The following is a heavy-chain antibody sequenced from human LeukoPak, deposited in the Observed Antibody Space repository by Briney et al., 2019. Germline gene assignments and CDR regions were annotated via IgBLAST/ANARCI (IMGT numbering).Heavy chain of an antibody. Sequence: GTSLRLSCAASAFTFSYYAMHWVRQAPGKGLEWVAVISYDGSNKYYADSVKGRFTISRDSSKNTLYLQMNSLRSEDAAVYYCARGPKYYYDDSAYYYGYFDYWGQGTLVTVSS. D-gene: IGHD3-22*01. J-gene: IGHJ4*02. CDR3: ARGPKYYYDDSAYYYGYFDY. V-gene: IGHV3-30-3*01. CDR2: ISYDGSNK. CDR1: AFTFSYYA.